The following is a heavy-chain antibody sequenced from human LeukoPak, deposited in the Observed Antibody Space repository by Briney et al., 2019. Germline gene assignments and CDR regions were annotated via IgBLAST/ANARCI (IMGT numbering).Heavy chain of an antibody. CDR3: ARLQLRHCSRTSCANEFDY. D-gene: IGHD2-2*01. CDR2: INSDGSST. V-gene: IGHV3-74*01. J-gene: IGHJ4*02. Sequence: GGSLRLSCAASGFTFSSYWMHWVRQAPGKGLVWVSRINSDGSSTSYADSVKGRFTISRDNAKNTLYLQMNSLRAEDTAVYYCARLQLRHCSRTSCANEFDYWGQGTLVTVSS. CDR1: GFTFSSYW.